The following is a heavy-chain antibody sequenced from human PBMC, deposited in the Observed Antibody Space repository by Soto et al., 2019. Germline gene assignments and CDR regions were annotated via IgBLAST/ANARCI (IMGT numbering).Heavy chain of an antibody. J-gene: IGHJ4*02. CDR1: GGTFSSYA. Sequence: GASVKVSCKASGGTFSSYAISWVRQAPGQGLEWMGGIIPIFGTANYAQKFRGRVTITADESTSTAYMELSSLRSEDTAVYYCARSGEATIPFFDYWGQGTLVTVSS. CDR3: ARSGEATIPFFDY. D-gene: IGHD5-12*01. CDR2: IIPIFGTA. V-gene: IGHV1-69*13.